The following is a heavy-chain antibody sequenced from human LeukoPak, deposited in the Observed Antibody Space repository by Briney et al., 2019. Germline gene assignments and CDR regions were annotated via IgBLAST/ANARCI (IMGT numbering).Heavy chain of an antibody. V-gene: IGHV4-31*03. J-gene: IGHJ6*02. CDR3: ASGPRGYGVDV. Sequence: SETRSLTCTASVGSISSDVYCWSWIRHDPGKCLEWIGYIYYSGITYYNPSLKRRVPISVDTSRNQFSLRVTSVTAADTAVYYCASGPRGYGVDVWGQGTTVTVSS. CDR1: VGSISSDVYC. D-gene: IGHD3-10*01. CDR2: IYYSGIT.